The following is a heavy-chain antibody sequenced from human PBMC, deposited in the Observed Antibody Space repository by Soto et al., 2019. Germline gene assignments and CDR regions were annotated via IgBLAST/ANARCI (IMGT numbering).Heavy chain of an antibody. CDR1: GFNFITYT. CDR2: ISGSSETI. V-gene: IGHV3-48*02. CDR3: ATGYCRSDNCHFTH. J-gene: IGHJ4*02. D-gene: IGHD2-2*03. Sequence: DVQLVESGGGLVKPGGSLRLSGAASGFNFITYTMTWVGQAPGKGLEWVSYISGSSETIYYADSVKGRFTISRDNAKNSLYLQMNSLRDEETAVYYCATGYCRSDNCHFTHWGQGTLVTVSS.